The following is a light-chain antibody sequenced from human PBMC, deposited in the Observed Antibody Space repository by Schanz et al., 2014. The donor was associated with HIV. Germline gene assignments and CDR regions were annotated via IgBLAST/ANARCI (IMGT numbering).Light chain of an antibody. Sequence: EIVMTQSPGTLSVSPGERATLSCRASQTVSNNLAWYQQKPGQAPRLLIYGASTRVTGIPARFSGSGSGTEFTLTISSLEPEDFAVYYCQQRSNWPAYTFGQGTKLEIK. V-gene: IGKV3-15*01. CDR2: GAS. J-gene: IGKJ2*01. CDR3: QQRSNWPAYT. CDR1: QTVSNN.